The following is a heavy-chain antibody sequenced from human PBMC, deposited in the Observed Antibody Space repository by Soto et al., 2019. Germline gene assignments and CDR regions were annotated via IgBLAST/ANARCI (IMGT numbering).Heavy chain of an antibody. D-gene: IGHD2-21*02. J-gene: IGHJ4*02. CDR1: GFTFSDFA. CDR3: ATLRRGVTSHY. V-gene: IGHV3-48*01. Sequence: EVQLVESGGGLVQPGGSLRLSCAASGFTFSDFAMNWVRQAPGKGLEWVAYISTSGSPISYADSVKGRFTISRENGTNSLSLQMNSLRAEDTAVYYCATLRRGVTSHYWGQGTLVTVSS. CDR2: ISTSGSPI.